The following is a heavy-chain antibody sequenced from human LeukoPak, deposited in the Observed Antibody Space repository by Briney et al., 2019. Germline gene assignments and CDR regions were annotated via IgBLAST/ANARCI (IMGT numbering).Heavy chain of an antibody. J-gene: IGHJ6*03. CDR2: INPNSGGT. CDR1: GYTFTGYY. D-gene: IGHD3-10*01. Sequence: AASVKVSCKASGYTFTGYYMHWVRQAPGQGPEWMGWINPNSGGTNYAQKFQGRVTMTRDTSISTAYMELSRLRSDDTAVYYCARGIGELFYYYYYMDVWGKGTTVTVSS. CDR3: ARGIGELFYYYYYMDV. V-gene: IGHV1-2*02.